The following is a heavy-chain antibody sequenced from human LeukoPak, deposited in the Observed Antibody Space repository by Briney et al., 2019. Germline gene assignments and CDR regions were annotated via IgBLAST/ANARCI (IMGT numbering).Heavy chain of an antibody. D-gene: IGHD3-22*01. Sequence: ASVKVSCKASGYIFTSYVLHWVRQAPGQGLEWMGWINTNTGNPTYAQGFTGRFVFSLDTSVSTAYLQISSLKAEDTAVYYCARTYYYDSSGYDAFDIWGQGTMVTVSS. CDR3: ARTYYYDSSGYDAFDI. J-gene: IGHJ3*02. CDR2: INTNTGNP. CDR1: GYIFTSYV. V-gene: IGHV7-4-1*02.